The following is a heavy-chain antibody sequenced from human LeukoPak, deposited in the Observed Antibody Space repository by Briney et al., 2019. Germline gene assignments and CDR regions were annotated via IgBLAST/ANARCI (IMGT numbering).Heavy chain of an antibody. CDR1: GYRFTSYW. V-gene: IGHV5-51*01. Sequence: GESLKISCKGSGYRFTSYWIGWVRQMPGKGLEWMGIIYPGDSDTRYSPSFQGQVTISADKSISTAYLQWSSLKASDTAMYYCARLSNNRAITMVRGVSADAFDIWGQGTMVTVSS. CDR2: IYPGDSDT. D-gene: IGHD3-10*01. J-gene: IGHJ3*02. CDR3: ARLSNNRAITMVRGVSADAFDI.